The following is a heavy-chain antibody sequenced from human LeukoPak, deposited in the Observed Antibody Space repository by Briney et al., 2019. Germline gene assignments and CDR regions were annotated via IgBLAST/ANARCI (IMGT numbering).Heavy chain of an antibody. CDR1: GFTFSSYA. Sequence: GGSLRLSCAASGFTFSSYAMSWVRQAPGKGLEWVSSSGSGGSTYYADSVKGRFTISRDNSKNTLYLQMYSLRAEDTAVYYCAKVEGASKASVYWGQGALVTVSS. J-gene: IGHJ4*02. CDR2: SSGSGGST. CDR3: AKVEGASKASVY. D-gene: IGHD1-1*01. V-gene: IGHV3-23*01.